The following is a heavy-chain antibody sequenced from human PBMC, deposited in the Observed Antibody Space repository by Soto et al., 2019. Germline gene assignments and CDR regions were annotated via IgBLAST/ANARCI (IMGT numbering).Heavy chain of an antibody. CDR3: VRDGGYYGAGSYSDP. J-gene: IGHJ5*02. CDR2: IWYDGSNK. D-gene: IGHD3-10*01. V-gene: IGHV3-33*01. Sequence: QVQLVESGGGVVQPGRSLRLCCAASGFTFSSYGMHWVRQAPGEGLEWVAVIWYDGSNKYYADSVKGRFTISRDNSKNTLCLEMNSLRAEDTAVYYCVRDGGYYGAGSYSDPWGQGSLVTVSS. CDR1: GFTFSSYG.